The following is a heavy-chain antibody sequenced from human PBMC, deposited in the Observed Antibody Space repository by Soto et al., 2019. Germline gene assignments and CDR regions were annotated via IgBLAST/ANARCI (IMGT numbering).Heavy chain of an antibody. CDR2: IIPISGIA. D-gene: IGHD3-10*01. CDR1: GGTFSIYA. Sequence: QVQLVQSGAEVKKPGSSVKVSCKASGGTFSIYALSWVRQAPGQGLEWMGGIIPISGIANYAQKFQGSVTMTADESTSTVYMEMSSLRSEDTAVYYCARQEFSDQYYYGMDVWGQGTTVTVSS. J-gene: IGHJ6*02. CDR3: ARQEFSDQYYYGMDV. V-gene: IGHV1-69*01.